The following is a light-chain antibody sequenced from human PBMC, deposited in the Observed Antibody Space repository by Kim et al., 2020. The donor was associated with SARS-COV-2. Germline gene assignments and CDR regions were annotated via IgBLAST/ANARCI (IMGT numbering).Light chain of an antibody. CDR3: QQYYTSPPT. CDR1: QRVLFRFN. V-gene: IGKV4-1*01. Sequence: LRERAPIHCHALQRVLFRFNLAWYQQKPGQPPKLLVYWASTRESGVPDRFSGSGSGTDFTLTISSLQAEDVAVYYCQQYYTSPPTFGGGTKVDIK. CDR2: WAS. J-gene: IGKJ4*01.